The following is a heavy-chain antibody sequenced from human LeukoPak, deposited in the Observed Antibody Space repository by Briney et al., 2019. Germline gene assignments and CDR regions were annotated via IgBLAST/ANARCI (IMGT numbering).Heavy chain of an antibody. D-gene: IGHD1-1*01. J-gene: IGHJ2*01. V-gene: IGHV4-59*08. Sequence: SETLSLTCTVSGGSISSYYWSWIRQPPGKGLEWIGYIHYSGSTNYNPSLKSRVTISVDTSKNQFSLKLSSVTAADTAVYYCARHQNDWYFDLWGRGTLVTVSS. CDR3: ARHQNDWYFDL. CDR1: GGSISSYY. CDR2: IHYSGST.